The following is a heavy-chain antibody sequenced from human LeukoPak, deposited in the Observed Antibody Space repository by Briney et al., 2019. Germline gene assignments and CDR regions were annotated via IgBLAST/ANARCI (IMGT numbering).Heavy chain of an antibody. V-gene: IGHV1-69*04. Sequence: SVKVSCMASGGTFSSYAISWVRQAPGQGLEWMGRIIPILGIANYAQKFQGRVTITADKSTSTAYMELSSLRSEDTAVYYCARALNRNTYYYDSSGYPGSEYYYGMDVWGQGTTVTVSS. CDR1: GGTFSSYA. J-gene: IGHJ6*02. CDR2: IIPILGIA. CDR3: ARALNRNTYYYDSSGYPGSEYYYGMDV. D-gene: IGHD3-22*01.